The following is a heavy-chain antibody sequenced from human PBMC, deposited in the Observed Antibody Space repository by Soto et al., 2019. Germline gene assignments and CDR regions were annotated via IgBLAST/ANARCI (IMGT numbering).Heavy chain of an antibody. J-gene: IGHJ5*02. Sequence: SETLSLTCTVSGGSISSGGYYWSWIRQHPGKGLEWIGYIYYSGSTYYNPSLKSRVTISVDTSKNQFSLKLSSVTAADTAVYYCAREVVAAAGTDRFDPWGQGTLVTVSS. CDR3: AREVVAAAGTDRFDP. V-gene: IGHV4-31*03. CDR1: GGSISSGGYY. CDR2: IYYSGST. D-gene: IGHD6-13*01.